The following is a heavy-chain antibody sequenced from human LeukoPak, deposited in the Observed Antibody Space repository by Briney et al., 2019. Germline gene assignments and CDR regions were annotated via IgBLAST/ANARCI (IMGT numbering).Heavy chain of an antibody. CDR1: GGSFSGYY. V-gene: IGHV4-34*01. Sequence: SETLSLTCAVYGGSFSGYYWSWIRQPPGKGLEWIGEINHSGSTNYNPSLKSRVTIAVDTSKNQFSLKLSSVTAADTAVYYCARRRRGYSSSSGQYFDYWGQGTLVTVSS. J-gene: IGHJ4*02. CDR2: INHSGST. D-gene: IGHD6-6*01. CDR3: ARRRRGYSSSSGQYFDY.